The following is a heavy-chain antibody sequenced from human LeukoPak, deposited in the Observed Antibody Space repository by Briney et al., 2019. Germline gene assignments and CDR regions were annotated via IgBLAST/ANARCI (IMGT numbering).Heavy chain of an antibody. CDR3: ARGAYSAMAEAWFDP. CDR2: IYHSGTT. Sequence: SETLSLTCTVSDYSISSGYYWGWIRQPPGKGLEWIGSIYHSGTTYYNPPLKSRVTISVDPSDNQFFLRLSSVTAADTAVYYCARGAYSAMAEAWFDPWGQGTLVTVSS. D-gene: IGHD5-12*01. J-gene: IGHJ5*02. V-gene: IGHV4-38-2*02. CDR1: DYSISSGYY.